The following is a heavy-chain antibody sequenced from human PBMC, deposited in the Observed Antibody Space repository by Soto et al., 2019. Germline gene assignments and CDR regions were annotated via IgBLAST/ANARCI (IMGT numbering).Heavy chain of an antibody. V-gene: IGHV4-34*01. CDR2: INYSGST. CDR3: ARLHGYCISSSCHGHYAMDV. D-gene: IGHD2-2*01. Sequence: PSETLSLTCAVYGGSFSGYYWTWIRQPPGTGLEWIGEINYSGSTNYNPSLNSRVTISVDTSKNQFSLKVTSVTAADTAVYYCARLHGYCISSSCHGHYAMDVWGQGTTVTVSS. CDR1: GGSFSGYY. J-gene: IGHJ6*02.